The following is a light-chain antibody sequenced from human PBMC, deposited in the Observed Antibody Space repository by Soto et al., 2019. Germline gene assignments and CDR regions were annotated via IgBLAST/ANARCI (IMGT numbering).Light chain of an antibody. V-gene: IGKV3-20*01. J-gene: IGKJ1*01. CDR2: DAS. Sequence: EIVLTQSPGTLSLSPGARAPLSCRASQRVSSSYLAWSQQNPGQVPKLLIYDASSRATAIPDRFSGSGSGRDFTLTISRLEPEDFAVYYCQQYGNSPQTFGQGTKVDIK. CDR1: QRVSSSY. CDR3: QQYGNSPQT.